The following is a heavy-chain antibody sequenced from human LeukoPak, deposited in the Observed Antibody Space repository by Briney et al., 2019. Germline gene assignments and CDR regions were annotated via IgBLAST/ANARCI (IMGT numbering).Heavy chain of an antibody. CDR2: IYTSGST. J-gene: IGHJ5*02. V-gene: IGHV4-61*02. CDR3: ARGRYYYDSSGYYWFDP. Sequence: PSETLSLTCTVSGGSISSGPYYWGWIRQPAGKGLEWIGRIYTSGSTNYNPSLKSRVTMSVDTSKNQFSLKLSSVTAADTAVYYCARGRYYYDSSGYYWFDPWGQGTLVTVSS. CDR1: GGSISSGPYY. D-gene: IGHD3-22*01.